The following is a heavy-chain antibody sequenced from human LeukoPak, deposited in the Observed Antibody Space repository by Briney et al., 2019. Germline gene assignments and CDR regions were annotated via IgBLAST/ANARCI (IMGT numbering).Heavy chain of an antibody. D-gene: IGHD6-13*01. CDR1: GFTFSSYW. V-gene: IGHV3-7*03. Sequence: GSLRLSCAASGFTFSSYWMSWVRQAPGKGLEWVANIKQDGSEKYYVDSVKGRFTISRDNARNSLYLQMNSLRAEDTAVYYCARARIAAAGLHYFDYWGQGTLVTVSS. CDR3: ARARIAAAGLHYFDY. CDR2: IKQDGSEK. J-gene: IGHJ4*02.